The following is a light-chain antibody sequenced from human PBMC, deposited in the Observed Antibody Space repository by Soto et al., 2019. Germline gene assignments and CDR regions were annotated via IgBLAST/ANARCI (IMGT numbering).Light chain of an antibody. Sequence: EIVMTQSPASLSVSPGERVTLSCRAGQGVTTNFAWYQQKSGQSPRLLIYDASNRATGIPARFSGSGSGTDFTLTISSLEPEDFAVYYCQQRSTWPPGYTFGQGTKLEIK. V-gene: IGKV3-11*01. CDR2: DAS. CDR3: QQRSTWPPGYT. CDR1: QGVTTN. J-gene: IGKJ2*01.